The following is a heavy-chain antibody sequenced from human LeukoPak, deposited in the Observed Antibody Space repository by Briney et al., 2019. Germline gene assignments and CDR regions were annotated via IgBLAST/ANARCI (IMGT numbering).Heavy chain of an antibody. J-gene: IGHJ4*02. CDR1: GGSISSYY. D-gene: IGHD5-24*01. CDR2: IYYSGST. V-gene: IGHV4-59*01. CDR3: ASFRPAERWLQPGTDY. Sequence: PSETLSLTCTVSGGSISSYYWSWIRQPPGKGLEWIGYIYYSGSTNYNPSLKSRVTISVDTSKNQFSLKLSSVTAADTAVYYCASFRPAERWLQPGTDYWGQGTLVTVSS.